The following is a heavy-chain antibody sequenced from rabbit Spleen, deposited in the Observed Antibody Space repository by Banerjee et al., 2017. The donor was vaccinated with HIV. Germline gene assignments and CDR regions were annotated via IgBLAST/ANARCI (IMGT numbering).Heavy chain of an antibody. Sequence: QEQLVESGGGLVQPEGSLTLICKASGFSFSDRDVMCWVRQAPGKGLEWIACINASTGKPVYATWASGRFTISRTSSTTVTLRMTSLTAADRATYFCARDLVGVIGWNFYLWGPGTLVTVS. V-gene: IGHV1S45*01. J-gene: IGHJ4*01. CDR1: GFSFSDRDV. D-gene: IGHD1-1*01. CDR3: ARDLVGVIGWNFYL. CDR2: INASTGKP.